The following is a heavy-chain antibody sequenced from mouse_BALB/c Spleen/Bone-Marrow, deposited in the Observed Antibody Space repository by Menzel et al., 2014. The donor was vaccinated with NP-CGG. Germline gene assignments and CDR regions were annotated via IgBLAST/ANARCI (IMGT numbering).Heavy chain of an antibody. CDR1: GFTFSSFG. D-gene: IGHD2-12*01. CDR3: ARELLAY. V-gene: IGHV5-17*02. Sequence: EVMLVESGGGLVQPGGSRKLSCAASGFTFSSFGMHWVRQAPEKGLEWVAYISSGSSTIYYADTVKGRFTISRDNPKNTLFLQMTSLRSEDTAMYYCARELLAYWGQGTLVTVSA. J-gene: IGHJ3*01. CDR2: ISSGSSTI.